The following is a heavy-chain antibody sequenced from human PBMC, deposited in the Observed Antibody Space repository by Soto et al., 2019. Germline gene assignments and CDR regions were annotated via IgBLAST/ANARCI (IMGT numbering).Heavy chain of an antibody. J-gene: IGHJ3*02. CDR1: GGTFSSYA. D-gene: IGHD3-22*01. CDR2: IIPIFGTA. CDR3: ARVLKGYYDSSGYAFDI. Sequence: QVQLVQSGAEVKPPGSSVKVSCKASGGTFSSYAISWVRQAPGQGLEWMGGIIPIFGTANYAQKFQGRVTITPDESTSTAYMELSSLRSEDTAVYYCARVLKGYYDSSGYAFDIWGQGTMVTVSS. V-gene: IGHV1-69*01.